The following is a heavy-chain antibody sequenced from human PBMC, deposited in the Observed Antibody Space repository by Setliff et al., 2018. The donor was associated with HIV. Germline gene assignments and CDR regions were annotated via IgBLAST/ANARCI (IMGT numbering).Heavy chain of an antibody. V-gene: IGHV4-39*07. CDR3: AVSSGWYRHDY. J-gene: IGHJ4*02. CDR1: GDSISSGIYY. Sequence: SETLSLTCTGSGDSISSGIYYWSWIRQPAGKGLEWIGSIYHSGSTYYNPSLKSRVTISVDTSKNQFSLQLNSVTPEDTAVYYCAVSSGWYRHDYWGQGTLVTVPQ. CDR2: IYHSGST. D-gene: IGHD6-19*01.